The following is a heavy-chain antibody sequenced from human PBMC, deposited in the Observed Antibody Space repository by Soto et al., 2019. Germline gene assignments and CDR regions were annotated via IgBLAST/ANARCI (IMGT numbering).Heavy chain of an antibody. Sequence: PSETLSLTCTFSGSSISSYYWSWIRQPPGKGLEWIGYIYYSGSTNYNPSLKSRVTISVDTSKNQFSLKLSSVTAADTAVYYCARVYCTNGVCYEGPYYYYYYMDVWGKGTTVTVSS. D-gene: IGHD2-8*01. CDR1: GSSISSYY. J-gene: IGHJ6*03. CDR2: IYYSGST. CDR3: ARVYCTNGVCYEGPYYYYYYMDV. V-gene: IGHV4-59*01.